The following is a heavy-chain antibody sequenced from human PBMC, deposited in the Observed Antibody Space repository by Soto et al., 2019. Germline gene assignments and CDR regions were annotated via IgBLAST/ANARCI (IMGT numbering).Heavy chain of an antibody. V-gene: IGHV4-31*03. CDR3: ARGFYGSGGPDL. J-gene: IGHJ5*02. CDR2: IYNTVTS. Sequence: QVQLQESGPRLVRPSQTLSLTCTISHGSFNSGGFYWGWIRQSPGRGVEWIGHIYNTVTSRYSLPLRSRLSMSIVTSANHFSMSLSSVTAADTAIYYCARGFYGSGGPDLWGPGALVTVSS. CDR1: HGSFNSGGFY. D-gene: IGHD3-10*01.